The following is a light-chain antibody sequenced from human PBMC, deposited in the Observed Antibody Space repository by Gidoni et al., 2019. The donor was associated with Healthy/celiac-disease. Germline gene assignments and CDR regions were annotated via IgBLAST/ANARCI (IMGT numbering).Light chain of an antibody. CDR3: SSYTSSSTLGV. Sequence: QSALTQPASVSGSPGQSITISCTGTSSDVGGYNYFSWYQQHPGKAPKLMIYGVSYRPSGVSNRFSGSKSGNTASLTISGLQAEDEADYYCSSYTSSSTLGVFGGGTKLTVL. V-gene: IGLV2-14*01. J-gene: IGLJ2*01. CDR2: GVS. CDR1: SSDVGGYNY.